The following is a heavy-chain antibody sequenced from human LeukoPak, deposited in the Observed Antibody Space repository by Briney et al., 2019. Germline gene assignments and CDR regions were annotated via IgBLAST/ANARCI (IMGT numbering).Heavy chain of an antibody. CDR1: GGTFSSYT. D-gene: IGHD2-2*01. J-gene: IGHJ3*02. V-gene: IGHV1-69*05. CDR2: IIPLFGTP. CDR3: ASRLTYCTSTSCSDPKNDAFDI. Sequence: SVKVSCKASGGTFSSYTISWVRQAPGQGLEWMGGIIPLFGTPDYAQKFQGRVTMTRDMSTSTVYMELSSLRAEDMAVYYCASRLTYCTSTSCSDPKNDAFDIWGKGTTVTISS.